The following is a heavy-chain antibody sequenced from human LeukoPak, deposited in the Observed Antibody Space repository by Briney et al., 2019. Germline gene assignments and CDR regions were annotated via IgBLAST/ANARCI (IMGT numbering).Heavy chain of an antibody. J-gene: IGHJ5*02. D-gene: IGHD1-26*01. Sequence: ASVKVSCKASGGTFSSYAISWVRQAPGQGLEWMGGIIPIFGTANYAQKFKGRVTITTDESTSTAYMELSSLRSEDAAVYYCAEDSGSYYVGWFDPWGQGTLVTVSS. CDR1: GGTFSSYA. CDR3: AEDSGSYYVGWFDP. V-gene: IGHV1-69*05. CDR2: IIPIFGTA.